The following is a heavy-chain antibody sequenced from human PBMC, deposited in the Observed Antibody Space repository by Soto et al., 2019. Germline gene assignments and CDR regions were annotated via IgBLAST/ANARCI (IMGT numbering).Heavy chain of an antibody. CDR3: ARMKKQWLAQPHAFDI. D-gene: IGHD6-19*01. CDR1: GFTFSSYS. CDR2: ISSSSSHI. Sequence: EVQLVESGGGLVKPGGSLRLSCAASGFTFSSYSMNWVRQAPGKGLEWVSSISSSSSHIYYADSVKGRFTISRDNAKNSLYLQMNSLRAEDTAVYYCARMKKQWLAQPHAFDIWGQGTMVTVSS. J-gene: IGHJ3*02. V-gene: IGHV3-21*01.